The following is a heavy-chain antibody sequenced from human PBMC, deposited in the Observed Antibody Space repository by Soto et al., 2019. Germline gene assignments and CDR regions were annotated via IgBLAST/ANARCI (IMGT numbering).Heavy chain of an antibody. Sequence: QVQLQESGPGLVKPSQTLSLTCTVSGGSISSGGYYWSWIRQHPGKGLEWIGYIYYSGSTYYNPSLKSRVTISVDTSKNQFSLKLSSVTAADTAVYYCARGGLGYCSGGSCYSAELSRYYYGIDVWGHGTTVTVSS. CDR2: IYYSGST. CDR1: GGSISSGGYY. D-gene: IGHD2-15*01. J-gene: IGHJ6*02. V-gene: IGHV4-31*03. CDR3: ARGGLGYCSGGSCYSAELSRYYYGIDV.